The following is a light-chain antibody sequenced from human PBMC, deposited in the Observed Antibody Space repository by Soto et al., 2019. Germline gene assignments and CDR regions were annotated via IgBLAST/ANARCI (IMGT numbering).Light chain of an antibody. Sequence: IVMTQSPDSLAVSLGERATINCKSSQSVLYSSNNKNYLAWYQQKPGQPPKLLIYWASTRESGVPDRFSGSGSGTDFTLTISSLQAEDVAVYYGQQYYSTLWTFGQGTKVEIK. CDR1: QSVLYSSNNKNY. CDR2: WAS. CDR3: QQYYSTLWT. V-gene: IGKV4-1*01. J-gene: IGKJ1*01.